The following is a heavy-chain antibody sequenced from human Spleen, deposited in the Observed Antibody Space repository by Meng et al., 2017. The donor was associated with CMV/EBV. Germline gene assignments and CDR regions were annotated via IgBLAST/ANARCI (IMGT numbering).Heavy chain of an antibody. CDR2: IHPNTGGT. J-gene: IGHJ4*02. Sequence: SCHPSGYSFIDYSIHWVRQAPGQGLEWMGWIHPNTGGTNYAQNFQGRVTLTRDTSIRTVYMELSSLRSDDTAMYYCARDDNWGPDYWGQGTLVTVSS. CDR3: ARDDNWGPDY. CDR1: GYSFIDYS. V-gene: IGHV1-2*02. D-gene: IGHD7-27*01.